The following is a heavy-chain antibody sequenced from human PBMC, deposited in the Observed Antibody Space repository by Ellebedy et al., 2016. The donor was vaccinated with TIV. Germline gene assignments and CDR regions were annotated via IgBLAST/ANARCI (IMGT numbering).Heavy chain of an antibody. CDR3: ARDLNIVIVPDAINY. Sequence: MPSETLSLTCIVSGGSISNYYWSWIRQPPGKGLEWIGSIYYSGTTYYNPSLKSRVTISVDTSKNQFSLKLSSVTAADTAVYYCARDLNIVIVPDAINYWGQGTPVTVSS. V-gene: IGHV4-59*12. J-gene: IGHJ4*02. D-gene: IGHD2-2*01. CDR1: GGSISNYY. CDR2: IYYSGTT.